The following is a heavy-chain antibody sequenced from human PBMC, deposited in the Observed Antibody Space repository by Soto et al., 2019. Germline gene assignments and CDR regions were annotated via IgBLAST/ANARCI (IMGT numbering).Heavy chain of an antibody. V-gene: IGHV3-33*03. J-gene: IGHJ4*02. CDR2: IWYDGSNK. CDR1: GFPFSSYG. CDR3: ASSIN. Sequence: GGSLRLSCAASGFPFSSYGMHWARQAPGKGLDWVGVIWYDGSNKDYEESVKGRFTISRDNSKNMLYLQMNSLRADDTAVYYCASSINWGQGTLVTVSS.